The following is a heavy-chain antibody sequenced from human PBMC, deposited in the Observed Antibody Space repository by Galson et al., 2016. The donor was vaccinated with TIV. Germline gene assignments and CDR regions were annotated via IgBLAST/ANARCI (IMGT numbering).Heavy chain of an antibody. CDR3: AKCRNTAMDTYYYYYGLDV. V-gene: IGHV1-69*13. D-gene: IGHD5-18*01. Sequence: SVKVSCKASGDTFSSFVISWVRQAPGQGLEWMGGIIPLFGEARYAQKFQGRVTISADESTSTVYIELSGLRSGDTAMYYCAKCRNTAMDTYYYYYGLDVWGQGTTVTVSS. CDR2: IIPLFGEA. CDR1: GDTFSSFV. J-gene: IGHJ6*02.